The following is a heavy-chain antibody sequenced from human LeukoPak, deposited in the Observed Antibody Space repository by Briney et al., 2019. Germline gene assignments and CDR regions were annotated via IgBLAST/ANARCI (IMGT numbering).Heavy chain of an antibody. D-gene: IGHD4-17*01. Sequence: PSETLSLTCAVSGVSISRGGYSWSWIRRPPGKGLEWIGYMYHSGSTNYNPSLKSRLTISVDTSNNQFSLRLSSVTAADTAVYYCARDFSTTYGAYDADYYYMDVWGKGTTVTISS. CDR2: MYHSGST. J-gene: IGHJ6*03. CDR3: ARDFSTTYGAYDADYYYMDV. V-gene: IGHV4-30-4*07. CDR1: GVSISRGGYS.